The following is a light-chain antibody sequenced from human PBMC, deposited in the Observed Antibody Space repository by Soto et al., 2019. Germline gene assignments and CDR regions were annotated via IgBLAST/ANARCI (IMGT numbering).Light chain of an antibody. CDR3: QQYGSSPPIT. V-gene: IGKV3-20*01. J-gene: IGKJ3*01. CDR1: QSVSSSY. CDR2: GAS. Sequence: ENVLTQSPGTPALSPGERATRSCRASQSVSSSYLAWYQQKPGQAPRLLIYGASSRATGIPDRFSGSGSGTDFTRTISRLEPEDFAVYYCQQYGSSPPITFGPGTKVDIK.